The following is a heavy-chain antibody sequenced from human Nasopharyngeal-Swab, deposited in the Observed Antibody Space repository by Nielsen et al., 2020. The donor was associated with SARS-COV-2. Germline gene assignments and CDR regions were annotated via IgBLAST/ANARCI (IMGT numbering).Heavy chain of an antibody. D-gene: IGHD1-1*01. CDR3: ARAGGYRHYYYYYMDV. CDR1: GGSISSYY. Sequence: SETLSLTCTVSGGSISSYYWSWIRQPPGKGLEWIGYIYYSGSTNYNPSLKSRVTISVDTSKNQFSLKLSSVTAADTAVYYCARAGGYRHYYYYYMDVWGKGTTVTVSS. J-gene: IGHJ6*03. CDR2: IYYSGST. V-gene: IGHV4-59*01.